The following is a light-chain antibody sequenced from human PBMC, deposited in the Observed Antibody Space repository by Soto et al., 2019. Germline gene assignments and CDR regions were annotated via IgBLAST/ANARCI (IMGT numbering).Light chain of an antibody. CDR3: QQYNNWLYT. V-gene: IGKV3-15*01. CDR2: GAS. Sequence: EIVMTQSPATLSVSPGERATLSCRASQSVSSNLAWYQQKPGQAPRLLIYGASTSATGIPARFSGSGSGTEFTLTISSLQSEDFAVYYCQQYNNWLYTFGQGTKLEIK. CDR1: QSVSSN. J-gene: IGKJ2*01.